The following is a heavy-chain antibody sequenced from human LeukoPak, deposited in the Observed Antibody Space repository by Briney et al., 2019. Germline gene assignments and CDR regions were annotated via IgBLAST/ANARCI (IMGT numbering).Heavy chain of an antibody. CDR3: ARHFGSGSHYFDY. V-gene: IGHV4-59*01. CDR2: ISYIGGT. Sequence: LETLSLTCSVSGGSISNYYWSWIRQPPGKGLEWIAYISYIGGTNYNPSLKSRVTISTDTSKNQVSLKLSSVTAADTAVYYCARHFGSGSHYFDYWGQGTLVTVSS. CDR1: GGSISNYY. J-gene: IGHJ4*02. D-gene: IGHD3-10*01.